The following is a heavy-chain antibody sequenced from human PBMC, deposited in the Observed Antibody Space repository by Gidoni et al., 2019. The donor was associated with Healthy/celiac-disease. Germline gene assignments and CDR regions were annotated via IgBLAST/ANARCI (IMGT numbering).Heavy chain of an antibody. V-gene: IGHV3-30*18. CDR2: ISYDGSNK. J-gene: IGHJ4*02. Sequence: QVQLVESGGGVVQPGRSLRLSCAASGFTFSSYGMHWVRQAPGKGLEWVAVISYDGSNKYYADSVKGRFTISRDNSKNTLYLQMNSLRAEDTAVYYCAKDRQQLVRLDYYFDYWGQGTLVTVSS. CDR3: AKDRQQLVRLDYYFDY. CDR1: GFTFSSYG. D-gene: IGHD6-13*01.